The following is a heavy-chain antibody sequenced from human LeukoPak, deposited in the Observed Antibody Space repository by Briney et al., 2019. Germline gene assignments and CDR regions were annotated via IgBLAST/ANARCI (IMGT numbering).Heavy chain of an antibody. V-gene: IGHV3-23*01. J-gene: IGHJ4*02. CDR1: GFTFSSYA. CDR2: ISGSGGST. CDR3: MTSWGASPLPDY. Sequence: GGSLRLSCAASGFTFSSYAMSWVRQAPGKGLEWVSAISGSGGSTYYADSVKGRFTISRDNSKNTLYLQMNSLRAEDTAVYYCMTSWGASPLPDYWGQGTLVTVSS. D-gene: IGHD2-2*01.